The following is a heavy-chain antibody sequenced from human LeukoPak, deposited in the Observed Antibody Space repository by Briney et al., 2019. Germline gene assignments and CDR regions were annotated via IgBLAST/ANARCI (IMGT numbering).Heavy chain of an antibody. CDR2: IKSNINGGAT. V-gene: IGHV3-15*01. CDR3: ATDRSPQYFDSSADY. D-gene: IGHD2/OR15-2a*01. Sequence: GGSLRLSCTASGFTFSSYAMSWVRQAPGEGLQWVGRIKSNINGGATDYAAPVIGRFTISRDDSKDILYLQMNSLETEDTAVYYCATDRSPQYFDSSADYWGQGTLVTVSS. CDR1: GFTFSSYA. J-gene: IGHJ4*02.